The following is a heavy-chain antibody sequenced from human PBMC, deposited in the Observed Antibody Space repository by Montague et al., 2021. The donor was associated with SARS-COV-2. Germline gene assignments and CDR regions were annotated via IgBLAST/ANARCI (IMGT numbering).Heavy chain of an antibody. CDR1: GGSISGYY. Sequence: SETLSLTCTVAGGSISGYYWSWIRQPPGKGLEWIGYIYYSGRTKYNPFLGSRVTVSVDRSKTQFSLKLSSVTAADTAVYYCARLLRSCTNGVCRTYYYYSMDVWGQGTTVTVSS. V-gene: IGHV4-59*01. CDR2: IYYSGRT. CDR3: ARLLRSCTNGVCRTYYYYSMDV. J-gene: IGHJ6*02. D-gene: IGHD2-8*01.